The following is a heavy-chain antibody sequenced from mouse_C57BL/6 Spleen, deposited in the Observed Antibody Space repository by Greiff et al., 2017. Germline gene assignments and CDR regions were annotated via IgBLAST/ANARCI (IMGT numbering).Heavy chain of an antibody. CDR1: GYSITSGYY. Sequence: EVKLQESGPGLVKPSQSLSLTCSVTGYSITSGYYWNWIRQFPGNKLEWMGYISYDGSNNYNPSLKNRISITRDTSKNQFFLKLNSVTTEDTAAYYCAGDGGLLLFDYWGQGTTLTVSS. CDR3: AGDGGLLLFDY. D-gene: IGHD2-3*01. CDR2: ISYDGSN. J-gene: IGHJ2*01. V-gene: IGHV3-6*01.